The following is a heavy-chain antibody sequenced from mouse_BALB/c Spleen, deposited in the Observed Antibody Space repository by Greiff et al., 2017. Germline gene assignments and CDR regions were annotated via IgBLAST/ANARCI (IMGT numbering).Heavy chain of an antibody. CDR3: HYGSSYGYAMDY. CDR1: GFTFSSYA. Sequence: EVKLMESGGGLVKPGGSLKLSCAASGFTFSSYAMSWVRQTPEKRLEWVASISSGGSTYYPDSVKGRFTISRDNARNILYLQMSSLRSEDTAMYYPHYGSSYGYAMDYWGQGTSVTVSS. CDR2: ISSGGST. D-gene: IGHD1-1*01. V-gene: IGHV5-6-5*01. J-gene: IGHJ4*01.